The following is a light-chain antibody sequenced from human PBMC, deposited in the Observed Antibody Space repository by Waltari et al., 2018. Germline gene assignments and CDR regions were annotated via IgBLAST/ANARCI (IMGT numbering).Light chain of an antibody. CDR2: VKRDGSH. V-gene: IGLV4-69*01. J-gene: IGLJ3*02. CDR1: RAHSTNL. CDR3: QTGGHGTWV. Sequence: QLVLPQSPPASASLGASVKLPCPLTRAHSTNLLAWLQKRPQRGPRYLRNVKRDGSHNKGDEIPDRFSGSSSGAEHYLTISSLQSEDEADYYCQTGGHGTWVFGGGTKLTVL.